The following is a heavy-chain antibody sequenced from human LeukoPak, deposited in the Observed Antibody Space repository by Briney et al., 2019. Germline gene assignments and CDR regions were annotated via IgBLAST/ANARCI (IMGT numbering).Heavy chain of an antibody. Sequence: PSETLSLTCSVSGGSISNSNYYWGWIRPPPGKGMEWIGYIYHSGSTYYNPSLKSRVTISVDRSKNQFSLKLSFVTAADTAVYYCARSIAARRTAAEYFQHWGQGTLVTVSS. CDR1: GGSISNSNYY. V-gene: IGHV4-39*07. CDR2: IYHSGST. D-gene: IGHD6-6*01. CDR3: ARSIAARRTAAEYFQH. J-gene: IGHJ1*01.